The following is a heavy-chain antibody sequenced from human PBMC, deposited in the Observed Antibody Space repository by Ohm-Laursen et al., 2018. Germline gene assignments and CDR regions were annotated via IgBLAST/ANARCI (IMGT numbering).Heavy chain of an antibody. CDR1: GYTFTSYY. CDR2: INPSGGST. V-gene: IGHV1-46*01. CDR3: ARDWVVRGRQNYYYYYGMDV. J-gene: IGHJ6*02. Sequence: EALVKVSCKASGYTFTSYYMHWVRQAPGQGLEWMGIINPSGGSTSYAQKFQGRVTMTRDTSTSTVYMELSSLRSEDTAVYYCARDWVVRGRQNYYYYYGMDVWGQGTTVTVSS. D-gene: IGHD3-10*01.